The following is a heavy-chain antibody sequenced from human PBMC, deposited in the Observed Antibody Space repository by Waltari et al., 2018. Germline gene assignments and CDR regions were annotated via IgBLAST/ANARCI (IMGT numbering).Heavy chain of an antibody. CDR3: TSDQITPYDS. CDR2: IRSKANNYAT. V-gene: IGHV3-73*01. J-gene: IGHJ4*02. D-gene: IGHD1-20*01. CDR1: GFTFSGSA. Sequence: EVQLVESGGGLVQPGGSLKLSCAASGFTFSGSAMHWVRQASGKGLEWVGLIRSKANNYATLYAATVKSRFTISRDDSKNTAYLKMNSLKTEDTAVYYCTSDQITPYDSWGQGTLVTVSS.